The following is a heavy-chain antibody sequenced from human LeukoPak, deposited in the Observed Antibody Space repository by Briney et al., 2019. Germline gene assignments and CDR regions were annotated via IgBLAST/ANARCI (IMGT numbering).Heavy chain of an antibody. CDR3: AAVDNRVGFDC. CDR1: GFNFKNLD. Sequence: GGSRRVPCGESGFNFKNLDMHWLRKAPEKGLEWVAFIRYDGSTRSYADSVKGRFTISRDNSKNTLYLQMSGLRVDDTALYYCAAVDNRVGFDCWGQGTLVTVSS. J-gene: IGHJ4*02. CDR2: IRYDGSTR. D-gene: IGHD1-14*01. V-gene: IGHV3-30*02.